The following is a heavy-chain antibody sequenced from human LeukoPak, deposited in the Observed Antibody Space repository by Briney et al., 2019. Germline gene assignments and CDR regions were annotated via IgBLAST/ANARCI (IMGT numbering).Heavy chain of an antibody. Sequence: SETLSLTCTVSGYSISSGYYWGWIRQPPGKGLEWIGSIYHSGSTYYNPSLKSRVTISVDTSKNQFSLKLSSVTAADTAVYYCARATTVTTHPMSWGQGTLVTVSS. CDR2: IYHSGST. V-gene: IGHV4-38-2*02. CDR1: GYSISSGYY. CDR3: ARATTVTTHPMS. J-gene: IGHJ4*02. D-gene: IGHD4-17*01.